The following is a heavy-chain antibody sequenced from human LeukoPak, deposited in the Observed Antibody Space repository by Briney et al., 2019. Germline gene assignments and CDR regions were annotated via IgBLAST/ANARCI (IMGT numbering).Heavy chain of an antibody. CDR1: GFTFSSYS. J-gene: IGHJ6*03. Sequence: PGGSLRLSCAASGFTFSSYSMNWVRQAPGKGLEWVSSISSSSSYIYYADSVKARFTTSRDNAKNSLYLQMNSLRAEDTAVYYCARDPHSSGGYYYMDVWGKGTTVTISS. V-gene: IGHV3-21*01. D-gene: IGHD6-19*01. CDR2: ISSSSSYI. CDR3: ARDPHSSGGYYYMDV.